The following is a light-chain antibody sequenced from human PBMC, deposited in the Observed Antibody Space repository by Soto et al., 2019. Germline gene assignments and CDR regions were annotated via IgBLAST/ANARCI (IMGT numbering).Light chain of an antibody. Sequence: QSALTQPASVSGSPGQSITISCTGTSSDVGGYKYVSWYQQHPGKAPKLMISDIRKRPSGVSNRFSGSKSGNTASLTISGLQAEDVADYYCSSYTSSSTRVFGTGTKLTVL. J-gene: IGLJ1*01. V-gene: IGLV2-14*03. CDR1: SSDVGGYKY. CDR3: SSYTSSSTRV. CDR2: DIR.